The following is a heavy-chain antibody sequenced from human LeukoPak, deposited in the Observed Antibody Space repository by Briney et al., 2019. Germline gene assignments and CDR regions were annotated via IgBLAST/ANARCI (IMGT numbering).Heavy chain of an antibody. J-gene: IGHJ3*02. D-gene: IGHD3-22*01. V-gene: IGHV4-59*08. CDR2: IYYSGST. Sequence: PSETLSLTCTVSGGSISSYYWSWIRQPPGKGLEWIGCIYYSGSTNYNPSLKSRVTISVDTSKNQFSLKLSSVTAADTAVYYCVRHIPTYYYDSSGYYNRSPSGAFDIWGQGTMVTVSS. CDR1: GGSISSYY. CDR3: VRHIPTYYYDSSGYYNRSPSGAFDI.